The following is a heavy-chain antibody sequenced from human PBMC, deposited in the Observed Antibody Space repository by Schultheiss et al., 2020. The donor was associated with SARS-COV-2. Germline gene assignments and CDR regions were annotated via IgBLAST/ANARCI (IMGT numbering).Heavy chain of an antibody. J-gene: IGHJ6*03. CDR3: ARGASSKPNYYYYMDV. Sequence: SETLSLTCAVYGGSFSGYYWSWIRQPPGKGLEWIGEINHSGSTNYNPSLKSRVTISVDTSKNQFSLKLSSVTAADTAVYYCARGASSKPNYYYYMDVWGKGTTVTVS. CDR1: GGSFSGYY. CDR2: INHSGST. V-gene: IGHV4-34*01. D-gene: IGHD4-11*01.